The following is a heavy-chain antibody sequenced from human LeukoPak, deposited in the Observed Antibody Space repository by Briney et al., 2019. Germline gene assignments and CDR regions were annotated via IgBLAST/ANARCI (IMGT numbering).Heavy chain of an antibody. J-gene: IGHJ4*02. Sequence: PSETLSLTCAVSGYSISSGYYWGWIRQPPGKGLEWIGSIYHSGSTYYNPSLKSRVTISVDTSKNQFSLKLSSVTAADTAVYYCARHRDYSSSDYWGQGTLVTASS. CDR2: IYHSGST. D-gene: IGHD6-6*01. CDR3: ARHRDYSSSDY. CDR1: GYSISSGYY. V-gene: IGHV4-38-2*01.